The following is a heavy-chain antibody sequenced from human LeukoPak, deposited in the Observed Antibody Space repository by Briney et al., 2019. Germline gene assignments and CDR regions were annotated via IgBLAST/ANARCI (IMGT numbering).Heavy chain of an antibody. CDR3: ARDRDSSSWYDWLDP. V-gene: IGHV4-30-4*08. CDR2: IYYSGST. D-gene: IGHD6-13*01. CDR1: GGSISSGNYS. J-gene: IGHJ5*02. Sequence: SETLSLTCTVSGGSISSGNYSSGWIRQPPGKGLERLGYIYYSGSTYYNPSLKSRVTISIDTSKNQFSLKLSSVTAADTAVYYCARDRDSSSWYDWLDPWGQGTLVTVSS.